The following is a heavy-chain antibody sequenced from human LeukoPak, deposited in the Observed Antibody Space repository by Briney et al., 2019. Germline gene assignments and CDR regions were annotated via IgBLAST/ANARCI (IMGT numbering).Heavy chain of an antibody. J-gene: IGHJ4*02. V-gene: IGHV3-64*01. CDR2: ISSNGGST. CDR1: GFTFSSYA. CDR3: ARGYLESNYDYVWGSYRYHRLGRPGDY. Sequence: GGSLRLSCAASGFTFSSYAMHWVRQAPGKGLEYVSAISSNGGSTYYANSVKGRFTISRDNSKNTLYLQMGSLRAEDMAVYYCARGYLESNYDYVWGSYRYHRLGRPGDYWGQGTLVTVSS. D-gene: IGHD3-16*02.